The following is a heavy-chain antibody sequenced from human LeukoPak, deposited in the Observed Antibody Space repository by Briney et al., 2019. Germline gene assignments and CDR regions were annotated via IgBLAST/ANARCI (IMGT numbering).Heavy chain of an antibody. D-gene: IGHD6-13*01. CDR2: IVVGSGNT. Sequence: SVKVSCKASGFTFTSSAMQWVRQARGQRLEGIGWIVVGSGNTNYAQKFQERVTITRDMSTSTAYMELSSLRSEDTAVYYCAASTSPSIAAADTWGQGTLVTVSS. V-gene: IGHV1-58*02. J-gene: IGHJ5*02. CDR3: AASTSPSIAAADT. CDR1: GFTFTSSA.